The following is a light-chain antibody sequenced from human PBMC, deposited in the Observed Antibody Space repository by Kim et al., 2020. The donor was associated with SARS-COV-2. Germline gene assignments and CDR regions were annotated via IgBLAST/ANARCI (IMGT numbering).Light chain of an antibody. J-gene: IGLJ3*02. CDR3: AVWDDSLSGRV. CDR2: RNN. CDR1: SSNIANKY. V-gene: IGLV1-47*01. Sequence: GQTVTISCSGSSSNIANKYVYWYQHLPGTAPKLLIYRNNQRPSGVPDRFSGSKSGTSASLAISGLRSEDEADYYCAVWDDSLSGRVFGGGTKLTVL.